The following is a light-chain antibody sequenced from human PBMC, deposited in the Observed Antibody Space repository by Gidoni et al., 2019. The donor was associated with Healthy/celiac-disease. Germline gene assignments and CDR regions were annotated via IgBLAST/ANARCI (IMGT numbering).Light chain of an antibody. V-gene: IGKV1-39*01. Sequence: DIQMTQYPSSLSASVGDRVTITCRASQSISSYLNWYQQKPRKAPKLLIYAASSLQSGVPSRFSGSGSGTDFTLTISSLQPEDFATYYCQQSYSTPTFGGGTKVEIK. CDR1: QSISSY. CDR2: AAS. J-gene: IGKJ4*01. CDR3: QQSYSTPT.